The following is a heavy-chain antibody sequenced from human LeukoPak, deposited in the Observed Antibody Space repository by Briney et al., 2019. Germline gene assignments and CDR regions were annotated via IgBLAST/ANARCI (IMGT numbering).Heavy chain of an antibody. D-gene: IGHD3-10*01. J-gene: IGHJ6*02. CDR1: GFTFSSYG. CDR3: AKDLMVRDYYYYYGMDV. CDR2: IRYDGSNK. Sequence: GGPLRLSCAASGFTFSSYGMHWVRQAPGKGLEWVAFIRYDGSNKYYADSVKGRFTISRDNSKNTLYLQMNSLRAEDTAVYYCAKDLMVRDYYYYYGMDVWGQGTTVTVSS. V-gene: IGHV3-30*02.